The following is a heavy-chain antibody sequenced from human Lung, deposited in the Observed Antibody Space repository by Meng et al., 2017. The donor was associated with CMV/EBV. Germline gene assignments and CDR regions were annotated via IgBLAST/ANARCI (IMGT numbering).Heavy chain of an antibody. J-gene: IGHJ4*02. CDR1: GGSISSGTYF. V-gene: IGHV4-39*07. CDR2: IYYSGTT. Sequence: SETLSLXCTVSGGSISSGTYFWGWIRQTPGKGLEWIGSIYYSGTTYHNPSLKSRVTMSVDTSKNQFSLGLRSVTAADTAVYYCARDAEGGSSWTKIEYWGRGXLVTVSS. CDR3: ARDAEGGSSWTKIEY. D-gene: IGHD6-13*01.